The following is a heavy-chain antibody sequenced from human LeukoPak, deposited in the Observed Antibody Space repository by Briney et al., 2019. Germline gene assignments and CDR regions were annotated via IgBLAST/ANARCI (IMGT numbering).Heavy chain of an antibody. D-gene: IGHD5-18*01. CDR2: ISYDGSNK. Sequence: GGSLRLSCAASGFTFSSYAMHWVRQAPGKGLEWVAVISYDGSNKYYADSVKGRFTISRDNAKNSLYLQMNSLRAEDTAVYYCAREGYSYGMVDYWGQGTLVTVSS. CDR3: AREGYSYGMVDY. CDR1: GFTFSSYA. J-gene: IGHJ4*02. V-gene: IGHV3-30-3*01.